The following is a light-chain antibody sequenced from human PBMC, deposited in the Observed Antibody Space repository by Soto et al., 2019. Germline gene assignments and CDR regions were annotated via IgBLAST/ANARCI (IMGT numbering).Light chain of an antibody. V-gene: IGKV1-5*01. CDR3: QQYNSYSWT. J-gene: IGKJ1*01. CDR2: AAS. CDR1: QSISSW. Sequence: EIHMTQSPSTLSASVGDRVTITCRASQSISSWLAWYQQKPGKAPKLLIYAASSLESGVPSRFSGSGSGTEFTLTISSLQPDDFATYYCQQYNSYSWTFGQGTKV.